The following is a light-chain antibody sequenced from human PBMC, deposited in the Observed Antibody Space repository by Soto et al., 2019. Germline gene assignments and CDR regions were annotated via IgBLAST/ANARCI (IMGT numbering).Light chain of an antibody. CDR3: QQRSNWPKT. Sequence: EIVLRQSPGTLSLSPGERATLSFRASQSVSSFLAWYQQKPGQAPRLLIYDASKRAIGIPARFSGGGSGTDFTLTISSLEPEDFAVYYCQQRSNWPKTFGQGTKVDI. CDR1: QSVSSF. J-gene: IGKJ1*01. V-gene: IGKV3-11*01. CDR2: DAS.